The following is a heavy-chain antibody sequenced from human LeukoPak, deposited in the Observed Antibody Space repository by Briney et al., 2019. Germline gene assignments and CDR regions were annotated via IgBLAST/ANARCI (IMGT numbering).Heavy chain of an antibody. D-gene: IGHD3-22*01. CDR1: GGSISRHF. J-gene: IGHJ3*02. V-gene: IGHV4-59*11. CDR2: IHYSGRT. CDR3: ARLLDNDSSGDPDTFDM. Sequence: SETLSLTCSVSGGSISRHFWSWIRQPPGKGLDWITFIHYSGRTKYNPSLQSRVTISIDTSENNFSLKLTSVTAADTAVYYCARLLDNDSSGDPDTFDMWGQGTVVSVSS.